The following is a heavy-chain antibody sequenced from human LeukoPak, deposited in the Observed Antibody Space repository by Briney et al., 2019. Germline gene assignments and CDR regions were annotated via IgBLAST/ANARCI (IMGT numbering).Heavy chain of an antibody. D-gene: IGHD1-26*01. CDR3: ARGHPHGWELYLDY. CDR2: INSDGSTT. CDR1: GFTFSSYW. V-gene: IGHV3-74*01. Sequence: AGGSLRLSCAASGFTFSSYWMHWVRQAPGKGLVWVSRINSDGSTTNYADSVKGRFTISRDNSKNTLYLQMNSLRVEDTAVYYCARGHPHGWELYLDYWGQGTLVTVSS. J-gene: IGHJ4*02.